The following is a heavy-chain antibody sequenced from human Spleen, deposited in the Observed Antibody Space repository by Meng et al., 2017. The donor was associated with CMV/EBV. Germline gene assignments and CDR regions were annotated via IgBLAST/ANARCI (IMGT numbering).Heavy chain of an antibody. J-gene: IGHJ4*02. CDR3: AKSTSRTTVVIDY. V-gene: IGHV3-33*06. D-gene: IGHD4-23*01. CDR2: IWYDGSNK. CDR1: GFTFSSYG. Sequence: GESLKISCAASGFTFSSYGMHWVRQAPGKGLEWVAVIWYDGSNKYYADAVKGRFTISRDNSKNTLYLQMNSLRAEDTAVYYCAKSTSRTTVVIDYWGQGTLVTVSS.